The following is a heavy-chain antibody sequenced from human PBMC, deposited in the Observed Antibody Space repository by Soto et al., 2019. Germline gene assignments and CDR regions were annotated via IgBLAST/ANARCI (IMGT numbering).Heavy chain of an antibody. CDR2: IYPGDSDT. CDR3: ARTYYYDSTGPYYYYYGMDV. Sequence: PGESLKISCKGSGYSFTSYWIGWVRQMPGKGLEWMGIIYPGDSDTRYSPSFQGQVTISADKSISTAYLQWSSLKASDTAMYYCARTYYYDSTGPYYYYYGMDVWGQGTTVTVSS. D-gene: IGHD3-22*01. J-gene: IGHJ6*02. CDR1: GYSFTSYW. V-gene: IGHV5-51*01.